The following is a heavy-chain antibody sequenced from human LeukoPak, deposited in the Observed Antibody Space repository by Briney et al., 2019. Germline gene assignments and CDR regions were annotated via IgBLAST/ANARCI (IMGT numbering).Heavy chain of an antibody. Sequence: SETLSLTCTVSGGSISSGGYYWSWIRQHPGKGLEWIGYISYSGSTYYNPSLNSRVTISVGTSKNQFSLKLSSVTAADTAVYYCARVRGYGYGELDYWGQGTLVTVSS. CDR1: GGSISSGGYY. V-gene: IGHV4-31*03. J-gene: IGHJ4*02. CDR3: ARVRGYGYGELDY. D-gene: IGHD5-18*01. CDR2: ISYSGST.